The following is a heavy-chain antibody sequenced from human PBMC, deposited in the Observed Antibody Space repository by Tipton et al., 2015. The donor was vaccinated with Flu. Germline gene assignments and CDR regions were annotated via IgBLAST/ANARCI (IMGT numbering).Heavy chain of an antibody. CDR2: IYYSGST. V-gene: IGHV4-30-4*01. Sequence: TLSLTCTVSGGSISSGDYYWSWIRQPPGKGLGWIGYIYYSGSTYYNPSLKSRVTISVDTSKNQFSLKLSSVTAADTAVYYCARWDTYCGGDCYSRLAGAFDIWGQGTMVTVSS. CDR3: ARWDTYCGGDCYSRLAGAFDI. CDR1: GGSISSGDYY. D-gene: IGHD2-21*02. J-gene: IGHJ3*02.